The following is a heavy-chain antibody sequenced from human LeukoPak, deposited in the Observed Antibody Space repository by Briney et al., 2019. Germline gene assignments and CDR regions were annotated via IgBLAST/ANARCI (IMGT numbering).Heavy chain of an antibody. V-gene: IGHV3-48*04. D-gene: IGHD3-10*01. Sequence: GGSLRLSCAASGFTVSSNYMSWVRQAPGKGLEWVSYISSSSNTIYYADSVKGRFTISRDDSKNTLYLQMNSLRPEDTAVYYCTKGGGSMVRGLLTATYYFEYWGQGTLVTVSS. CDR3: TKGGGSMVRGLLTATYYFEY. J-gene: IGHJ4*02. CDR1: GFTVSSNY. CDR2: ISSSSNTI.